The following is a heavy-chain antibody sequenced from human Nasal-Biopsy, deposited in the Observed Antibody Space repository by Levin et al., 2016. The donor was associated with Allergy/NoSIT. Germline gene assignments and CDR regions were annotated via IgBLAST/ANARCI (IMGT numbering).Heavy chain of an antibody. D-gene: IGHD2-8*01. Sequence: GESLKISCAASGFTFSSFGMHWARQAPGKGLEWVAFISYDGSNTHYADSVKGRFTISRDDFENTLYLQMNSLRVEDTAVYYCAKGPAADIVLLPASVTAYYYYMEVWGKGTTVTVSS. J-gene: IGHJ6*03. CDR3: AKGPAADIVLLPASVTAYYYYMEV. CDR1: GFTFSSFG. V-gene: IGHV3-30*18. CDR2: ISYDGSNT.